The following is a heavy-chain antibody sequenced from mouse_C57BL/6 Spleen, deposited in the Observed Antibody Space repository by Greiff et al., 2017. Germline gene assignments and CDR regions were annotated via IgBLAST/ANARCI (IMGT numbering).Heavy chain of an antibody. V-gene: IGHV10-1*01. CDR1: GFSFNTYA. CDR3: VRDCYYAMGC. Sequence: EVQLVESGGGLVQPKGSLKLSCAASGFSFNTYAMNWVRQAPGKGLEWVARIRSKSNNYATYYADSVKDRFTISRDDSESMLYLQMNNLKTEDTAMYYCVRDCYYAMGCWGQGTSVTVSS. CDR2: IRSKSNNYAT. J-gene: IGHJ4*01.